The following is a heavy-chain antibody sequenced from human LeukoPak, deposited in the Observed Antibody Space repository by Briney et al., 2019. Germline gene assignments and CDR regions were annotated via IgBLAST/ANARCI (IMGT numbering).Heavy chain of an antibody. V-gene: IGHV4-4*02. CDR3: ARHEGFSQKD. J-gene: IGHJ4*02. Sequence: PSGTLSLTCAVWGVSMSSNNWWSWVRQPPGKGLEWIGEIHESGSTNYNPSLKSRVTISVDKSKDQFSLKLSSVTAADTAVYYCARHEGFSQKDWGQGTQVTVS. CDR1: GVSMSSNNW. CDR2: IHESGST.